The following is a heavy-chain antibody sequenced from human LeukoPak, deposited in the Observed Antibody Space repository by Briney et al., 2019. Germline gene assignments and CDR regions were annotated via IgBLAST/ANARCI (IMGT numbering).Heavy chain of an antibody. CDR3: AKVRTGRDGYSFDY. V-gene: IGHV3-30*18. CDR2: ISYDGSNK. D-gene: IGHD5-24*01. Sequence: GGSLRLSCAASGFTFSSYGMHWVRQAPGKGLEWVAVISYDGSNKYYADSVKGRFTISRDNSKNTLYLQMNSLRAEDTAVYYCAKVRTGRDGYSFDYWGQGTLVTVSS. CDR1: GFTFSSYG. J-gene: IGHJ4*02.